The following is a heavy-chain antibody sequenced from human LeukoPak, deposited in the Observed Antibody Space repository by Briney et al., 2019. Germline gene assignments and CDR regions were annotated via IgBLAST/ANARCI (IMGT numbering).Heavy chain of an antibody. D-gene: IGHD3-16*01. Sequence: ASVKVSCKASGYTFTGYYMHWVRQAPGQGLEWMGWINPNSGGTNYAPKFQGRVTMTRDTSISTAYMELSRLTSDDTAVYYCASLPLRTWFDPWGQGTLVTVSS. CDR1: GYTFTGYY. CDR2: INPNSGGT. CDR3: ASLPLRTWFDP. V-gene: IGHV1-2*02. J-gene: IGHJ5*02.